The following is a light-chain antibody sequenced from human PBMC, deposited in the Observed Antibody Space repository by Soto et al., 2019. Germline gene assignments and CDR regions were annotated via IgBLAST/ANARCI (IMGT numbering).Light chain of an antibody. CDR2: QDS. CDR3: QAWDSSTGV. V-gene: IGLV3-1*01. CDR1: KLGDKY. Sequence: SYELTQPPSVSVSPGQTASITCSGDKLGDKYASWYQQKPGQSPVLVIYQDSKRPSGITERFSGSNSGNTATLTISGTQARDEADYYCQAWDSSTGVFGTGTKLTVL. J-gene: IGLJ1*01.